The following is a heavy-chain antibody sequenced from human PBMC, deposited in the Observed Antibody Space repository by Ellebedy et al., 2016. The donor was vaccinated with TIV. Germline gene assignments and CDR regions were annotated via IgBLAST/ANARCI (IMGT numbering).Heavy chain of an antibody. Sequence: GGSLRLSCAASGFTVSSSSMTWVRQAPGKGLQWVSIIYTTGVTRYADSVRGRFTISRDSSENTLYLQTNSLRAEDTAVYYCARDYSAYSNDVWGQGTLVTVSS. CDR1: GFTVSSSS. CDR3: ARDYSAYSNDV. V-gene: IGHV3-53*01. J-gene: IGHJ4*02. CDR2: IYTTGVT. D-gene: IGHD5-18*01.